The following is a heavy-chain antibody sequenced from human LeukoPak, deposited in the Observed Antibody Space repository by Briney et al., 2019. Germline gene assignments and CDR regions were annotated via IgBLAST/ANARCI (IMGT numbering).Heavy chain of an antibody. D-gene: IGHD5-24*01. CDR1: GYSISSGFY. CDR2: FHHSGST. V-gene: IGHV4-38-2*02. Sequence: SETLSLTCSVSGYSISSGFYWDWIRQPPGKGLEWIGSFHHSGSTPYNPSLNSRVSISVDTSKNQLSLKLSSVTAADTAVYYCARREGYNFDYWGQGTLVTASS. J-gene: IGHJ4*02. CDR3: ARREGYNFDY.